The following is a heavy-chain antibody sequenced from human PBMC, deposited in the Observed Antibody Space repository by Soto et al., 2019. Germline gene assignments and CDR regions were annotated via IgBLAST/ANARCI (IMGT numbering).Heavy chain of an antibody. CDR1: GGSISSDY. J-gene: IGHJ5*02. Sequence: SETLSLTCPVSGGSISSDYWSWIRQPAGKGLEWIGRIYTSGSTNYNPSLKSRVTMSVDTSKNQCSLKLSSVTAADTAVYYWARAQGYNWFDPWGQGTLVTSPQ. CDR2: IYTSGST. V-gene: IGHV4-4*07. CDR3: ARAQGYNWFDP.